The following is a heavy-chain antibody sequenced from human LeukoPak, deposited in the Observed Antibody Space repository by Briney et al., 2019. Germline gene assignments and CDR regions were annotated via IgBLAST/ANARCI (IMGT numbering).Heavy chain of an antibody. D-gene: IGHD2-21*01. CDR3: AKAPVTSCRGAYCYPFDS. V-gene: IGHV3-23*01. Sequence: GGSLRLSCAASGFTFSSYWMSWVRQAPGKGLEWVAATSSSDAGTYHADSVRGRFTISRDNSKNTLYLQMNSLRAEDAAVYFCAKAPVTSCRGAYCYPFDSWGQGTLVTVSS. CDR2: TSSSDAGT. J-gene: IGHJ4*02. CDR1: GFTFSSYW.